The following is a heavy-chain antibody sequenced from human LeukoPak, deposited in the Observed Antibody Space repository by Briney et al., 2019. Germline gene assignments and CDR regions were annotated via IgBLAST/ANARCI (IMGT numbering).Heavy chain of an antibody. D-gene: IGHD4-17*01. CDR1: GGSISSYY. CDR2: IYYSGST. V-gene: IGHV4-59*01. Sequence: PSETLSLTCTVSGGSISSYYWSRIRQPPGKGLEWIGYIYYSGSTNYNPSLKSRVTISADTSKNQFSLKLSSVTAADTAVYYCARDSTVTDIWYFDLWGRGTLVTVSS. CDR3: ARDSTVTDIWYFDL. J-gene: IGHJ2*01.